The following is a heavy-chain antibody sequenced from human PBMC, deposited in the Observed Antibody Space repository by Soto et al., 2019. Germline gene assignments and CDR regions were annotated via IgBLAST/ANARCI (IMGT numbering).Heavy chain of an antibody. CDR1: GLTFNSYS. Sequence: PGGSRRLSCAACGLTFNSYSMNWVRQAPGKGLEWVSYISSGSSARYYADSVKGRFTISRDDAHNSLYLQMDSLRDEDTAVYYCARDNHYERSMYFHAFDYWGQGALVTVSS. D-gene: IGHD3-22*01. CDR3: ARDNHYERSMYFHAFDY. V-gene: IGHV3-48*02. J-gene: IGHJ4*02. CDR2: ISSGSSAR.